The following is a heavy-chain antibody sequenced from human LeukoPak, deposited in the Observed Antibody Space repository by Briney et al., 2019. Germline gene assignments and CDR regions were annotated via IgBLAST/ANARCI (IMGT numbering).Heavy chain of an antibody. CDR3: AIGVVVTTAFDN. J-gene: IGHJ4*02. Sequence: GGSLRLSCAASGFTFNNYWMHWVRQAPGKGLVWVSGINSDGSSATYADSVKGRFTISRDNAKDTLYLEMNSLRAEDMAVYYCAIGVVVTTAFDNWGQGTLVTVSS. V-gene: IGHV3-74*01. CDR2: INSDGSSA. D-gene: IGHD3-22*01. CDR1: GFTFNNYW.